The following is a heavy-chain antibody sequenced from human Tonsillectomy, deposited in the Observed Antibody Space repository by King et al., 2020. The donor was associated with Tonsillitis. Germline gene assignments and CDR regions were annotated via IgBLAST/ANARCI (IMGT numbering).Heavy chain of an antibody. D-gene: IGHD1-26*01. J-gene: IGHJ4*02. CDR1: GDSVSSNSAA. CDR3: ARGERGSTVALFHS. Sequence: VQLQQSGPGLVKPSQTLSLTCAISGDSVSSNSAAWNWIRQSPSRGLEWLGRPYYRSKWYSDSAVSVKSRITINPDTSKNQFSLQLNSVTPEDTAVYYCARGERGSTVALFHSWGPGTLVTVSP. V-gene: IGHV6-1*01. CDR2: PYYRSKWYS.